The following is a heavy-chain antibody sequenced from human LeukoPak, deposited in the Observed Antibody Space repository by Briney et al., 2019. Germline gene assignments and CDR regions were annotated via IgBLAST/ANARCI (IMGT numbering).Heavy chain of an antibody. Sequence: SETLSLTCTVSGGSFSSYYWSWIRQPPGKGLEWIGYIYYSGSTDYNPSLKSRVTISVDTSKNQFSLNLSSVTAADTAVYYCARAVMTSGGVVAKGFDCWGQGTLVTVSS. CDR2: IYYSGST. D-gene: IGHD3-16*02. CDR1: GGSFSSYY. J-gene: IGHJ4*02. CDR3: ARAVMTSGGVVAKGFDC. V-gene: IGHV4-59*01.